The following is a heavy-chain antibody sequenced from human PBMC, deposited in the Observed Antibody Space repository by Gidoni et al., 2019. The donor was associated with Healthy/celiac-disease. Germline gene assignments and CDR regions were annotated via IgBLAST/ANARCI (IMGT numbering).Heavy chain of an antibody. CDR1: GFTFSSYA. V-gene: IGHV3-23*01. CDR2: ISGSGGST. Sequence: EVQLLESGGGLVQPGGSLRLSCAASGFTFSSYAMSWVRQAPGKGLEWVSAISGSGGSTYYADSVKGRFTISRDNSKNTLYLQMNSLRGEDTAVYYCAKDPSIQLWPTLDYWGQGTLVTVSS. CDR3: AKDPSIQLWPTLDY. D-gene: IGHD5-18*01. J-gene: IGHJ4*02.